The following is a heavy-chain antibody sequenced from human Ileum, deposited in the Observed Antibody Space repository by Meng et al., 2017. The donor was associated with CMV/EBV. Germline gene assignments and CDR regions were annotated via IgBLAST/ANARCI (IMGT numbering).Heavy chain of an antibody. D-gene: IGHD5-24*01. CDR2: IDTYKGDT. CDR3: ARRSRNGYNSEIDY. Sequence: ASVKVSCKASGYTFTSSGISWVRQAPGQGLEWMGWIDTYKGDTNYLQKLQGRVTMTTDTSTTTAYMELRSLRSDDTAMYYCARRSRNGYNSEIDYWGQGTLVTVSS. CDR1: GYTFTSSG. V-gene: IGHV1-18*01. J-gene: IGHJ4*02.